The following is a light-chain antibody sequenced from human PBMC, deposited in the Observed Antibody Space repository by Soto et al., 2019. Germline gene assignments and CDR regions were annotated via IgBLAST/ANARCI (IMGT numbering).Light chain of an antibody. V-gene: IGLV2-14*01. J-gene: IGLJ1*01. Sequence: QSALTQPASVSGSPGQWITISCTGTSSDVGGYNYVSWYQQHPGKAPKLMIYEVSNRPSGVSNRFSGSKSGNTASLTISGLQAEDEADYYCSSYTSSYTYVFGTGTKVTVL. CDR3: SSYTSSYTYV. CDR2: EVS. CDR1: SSDVGGYNY.